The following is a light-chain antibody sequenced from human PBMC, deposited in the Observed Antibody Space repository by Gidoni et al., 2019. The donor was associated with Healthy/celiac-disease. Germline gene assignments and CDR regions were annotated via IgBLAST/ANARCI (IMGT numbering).Light chain of an antibody. CDR3: QQFNNYPQSYT. J-gene: IGKJ2*01. Sequence: ALQLTQSPPSLSASVGDRVTITCRASQGISSALAWYQQKPGKAPKLLIYDASSLESGVPSRFSGSGSGTDFTLTISSLQPEDFATYYCQQFNNYPQSYTFGQGTKLEIK. V-gene: IGKV1D-13*01. CDR2: DAS. CDR1: QGISSA.